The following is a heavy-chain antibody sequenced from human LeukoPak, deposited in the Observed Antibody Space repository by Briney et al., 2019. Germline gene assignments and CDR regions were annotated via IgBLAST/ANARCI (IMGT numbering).Heavy chain of an antibody. CDR1: GYTFTSYY. CDR2: INPSGGST. V-gene: IGHV1-46*01. CDR3: AREGVAAAGTGYYYYYMDV. Sequence: GASVKVSCKASGYTFTSYYMHWVRQAPGQGLEWMGIINPSGGSTSYAQKFQGRVTLTRDTSTSTVYMELSSLRSEDTAVYYCAREGVAAAGTGYYYYYMDVWGKGTTVTISS. J-gene: IGHJ6*03. D-gene: IGHD6-13*01.